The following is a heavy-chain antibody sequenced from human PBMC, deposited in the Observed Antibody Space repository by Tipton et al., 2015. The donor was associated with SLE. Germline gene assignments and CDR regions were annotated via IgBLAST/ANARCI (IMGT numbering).Heavy chain of an antibody. J-gene: IGHJ4*02. V-gene: IGHV4-34*01. Sequence: TLSLTCAVYGGSFSGYYWSWIRQPPGKGLEWIGEINHSGSTNYNPSLKSRVTISVDTSKNQFSLKLSSVTAADTAVYYCAREAGGSGSYWTFDYWGQGTLVTVSS. D-gene: IGHD3-10*01. CDR3: AREAGGSGSYWTFDY. CDR2: INHSGST. CDR1: GGSFSGYY.